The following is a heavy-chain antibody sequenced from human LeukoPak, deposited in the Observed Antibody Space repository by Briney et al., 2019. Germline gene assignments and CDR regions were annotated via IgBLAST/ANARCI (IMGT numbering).Heavy chain of an antibody. CDR3: ARGNYGDFDSYYFYY. D-gene: IGHD4-17*01. J-gene: IGHJ4*02. V-gene: IGHV4-34*01. CDR2: INHSGST. Sequence: SETLSLTCAVYCGYFSGYYWSWIRQPPGKRPEWIGEINHSGSTNYNPSLKTRVTISVDTSKNQFALKLSSVTAADTAVYYCARGNYGDFDSYYFYYRGQGTLVTVSS. CDR1: CGYFSGYY.